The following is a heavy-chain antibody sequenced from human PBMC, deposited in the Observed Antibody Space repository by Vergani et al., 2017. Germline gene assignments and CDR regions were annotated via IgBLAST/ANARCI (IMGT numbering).Heavy chain of an antibody. Sequence: EVQLLESGGGLVQPGGSLRLSCAASGFTFSSYAMSWVRQAPGKGLEWVSAISGSGGSTYYADSVKGRFTISRDNSKNTLYLQMNSLRAEDTAVYYCAKDINRYCSGGSCSPFDYWGQGTLVTVSS. CDR1: GFTFSSYA. CDR3: AKDINRYCSGGSCSPFDY. D-gene: IGHD2-15*01. J-gene: IGHJ4*02. V-gene: IGHV3-23*01. CDR2: ISGSGGST.